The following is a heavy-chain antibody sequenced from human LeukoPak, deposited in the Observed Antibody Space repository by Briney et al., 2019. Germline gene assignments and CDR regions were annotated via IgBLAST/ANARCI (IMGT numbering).Heavy chain of an antibody. CDR2: ISGGGGST. V-gene: IGHV3-23*01. J-gene: IGHJ4*02. CDR3: ARGGSYFGSGSYCIDY. D-gene: IGHD3-10*01. CDR1: GFTFSSYA. Sequence: GGSLRLSCAASGFTFSSYAMNWVRQGSGKGLEWVSIISGGGGSTYYADSVKGRFTISRDISKNTLSLQMNSLRAEDTAVYFCARGGSYFGSGSYCIDYWGQGTLVTVSS.